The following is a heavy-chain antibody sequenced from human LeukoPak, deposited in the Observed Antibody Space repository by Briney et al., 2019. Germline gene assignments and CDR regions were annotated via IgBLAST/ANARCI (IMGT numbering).Heavy chain of an antibody. V-gene: IGHV4-31*03. Sequence: PSETLSLTCSVSGGSISSAYYWNWIRQQPGKGLEWIGHIYYSGSTDYNPSLKSRVTISLDTSKNQFSLNLSSVTAADTAVYFCARGSNKLIDPWGQGSLVTVSS. CDR3: ARGSNKLIDP. J-gene: IGHJ5*02. D-gene: IGHD2/OR15-2a*01. CDR2: IYYSGST. CDR1: GGSISSAYY.